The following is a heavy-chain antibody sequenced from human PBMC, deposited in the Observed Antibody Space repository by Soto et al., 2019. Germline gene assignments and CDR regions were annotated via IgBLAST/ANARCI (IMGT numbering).Heavy chain of an antibody. D-gene: IGHD5-12*01. V-gene: IGHV3-23*01. J-gene: IGHJ3*02. CDR3: AKDLYSGYKGAFDI. Sequence: PGGSLRLSCAASGFTFSSYAMSWVGQAPGKGLDWVSAISGSGGSTYYADSVKGRFTISRDNSKNTLYLQMNSLRAEDTAVYYCAKDLYSGYKGAFDIWGKGTMVTVSS. CDR1: GFTFSSYA. CDR2: ISGSGGST.